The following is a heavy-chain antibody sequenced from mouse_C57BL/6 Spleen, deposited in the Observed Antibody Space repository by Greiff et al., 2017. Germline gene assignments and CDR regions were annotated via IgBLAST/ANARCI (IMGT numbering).Heavy chain of an antibody. CDR3: TRLYYSNSAWFAY. CDR2: IDPETGGT. D-gene: IGHD2-5*01. Sequence: QVQLKESGAELVRPGASVTLSCKASGYTFTDYEMHWVKQTPVHGLEWIGAIDPETGGTAYNQKFKGKAILTADKSSSTAYMELRSLTSEDSAVYYCTRLYYSNSAWFAYWGQGTLVTVSA. V-gene: IGHV1-15*01. J-gene: IGHJ3*01. CDR1: GYTFTDYE.